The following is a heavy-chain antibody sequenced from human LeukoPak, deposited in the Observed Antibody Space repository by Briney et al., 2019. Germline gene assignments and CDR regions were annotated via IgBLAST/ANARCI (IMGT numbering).Heavy chain of an antibody. V-gene: IGHV3-15*01. CDR1: GFTFSNAW. CDR3: TTYLYYYSEDYFDY. CDR2: IKSKTDGGTT. Sequence: PGGSLRLSCAASGFTFSNAWMSWVRQAPGKGLEWVGRIKSKTDGGTTDYAAPVKGRFTSSRDDSKNTLYLQMNSLKTEDTAVYYCTTYLYYYSEDYFDYWGQGTLVTVSS. J-gene: IGHJ4*02. D-gene: IGHD3-10*01.